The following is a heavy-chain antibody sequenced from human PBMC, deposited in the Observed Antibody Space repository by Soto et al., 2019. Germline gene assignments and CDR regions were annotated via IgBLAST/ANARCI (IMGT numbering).Heavy chain of an antibody. CDR1: GYTFTSYA. V-gene: IGHV1-3*01. CDR3: ARGPVAANFDY. J-gene: IGHJ4*02. CDR2: INAGNGNT. Sequence: QVQLVQSGAEVKKPGASVKVSCKASGYTFTSYAMHWVRQAPGQRLEWMGWINAGNGNTKYSQKFQGRVTITRETSASTAYMELSSLRSEDTAVYYCARGPVAANFDYWGQGTLVTVSS. D-gene: IGHD6-19*01.